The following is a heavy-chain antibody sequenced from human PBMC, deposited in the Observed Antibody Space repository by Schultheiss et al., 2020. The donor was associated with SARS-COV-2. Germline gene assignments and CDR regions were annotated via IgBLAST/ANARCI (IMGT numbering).Heavy chain of an antibody. J-gene: IGHJ1*01. CDR2: IYYSGST. CDR3: ARQGSGWYAYFQH. Sequence: SETLSLTCTVSGGSISSYYWSWIRQPPGKGLEWIGYIYYSGSTNYNPSLKSLVTISVDTSKNQFSLKLSSVTAADTAVYYCARQGSGWYAYFQHWGQGTLVTVSS. V-gene: IGHV4-59*08. D-gene: IGHD6-19*01. CDR1: GGSISSYY.